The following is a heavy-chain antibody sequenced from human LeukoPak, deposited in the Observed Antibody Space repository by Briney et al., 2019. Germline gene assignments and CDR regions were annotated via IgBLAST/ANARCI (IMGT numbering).Heavy chain of an antibody. D-gene: IGHD4-17*01. CDR3: AKDPVKLDWFDP. J-gene: IGHJ5*02. CDR1: GFTFSSYS. CDR2: ISSNNSTI. Sequence: GGSLRLSCAASGFTFSSYSMIWVRQAPGKGLEWVSYISSNNSTIYCADSVKGRFTISRDNSKNTLYLQMNSLRAEDTAVYYCAKDPVKLDWFDPWGQGTLVTVSS. V-gene: IGHV3-48*01.